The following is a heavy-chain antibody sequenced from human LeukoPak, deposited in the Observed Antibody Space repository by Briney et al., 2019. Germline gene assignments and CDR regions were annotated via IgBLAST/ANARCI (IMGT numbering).Heavy chain of an antibody. CDR1: GFTFSSYA. D-gene: IGHD1-26*01. J-gene: IGHJ4*02. CDR3: AKDFGGDRGIVGATIPTGY. V-gene: IGHV3-23*01. Sequence: GGSLRLSCAASGFTFSSYAMSWVRQAPGKGLEWVSAISGSGGSTYYADSVKGRFTLSRDNSKNTLYLQMNSLRAQDTAVYYCAKDFGGDRGIVGATIPTGYWGQGTLVTVSS. CDR2: ISGSGGST.